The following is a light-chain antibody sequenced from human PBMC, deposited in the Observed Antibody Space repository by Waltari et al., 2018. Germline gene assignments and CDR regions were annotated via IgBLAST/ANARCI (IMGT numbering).Light chain of an antibody. CDR1: QSVSKY. CDR3: QQYVSLPAT. CDR2: GAS. J-gene: IGKJ1*01. Sequence: SGRASQSVSKYLAWYQQRPGQAPRLLNFGASSRATGIPDRFSGSGSGTDLSLTISRVEPEDFAVYYCQQYVSLPATFGQGTKVEIE. V-gene: IGKV3-20*01.